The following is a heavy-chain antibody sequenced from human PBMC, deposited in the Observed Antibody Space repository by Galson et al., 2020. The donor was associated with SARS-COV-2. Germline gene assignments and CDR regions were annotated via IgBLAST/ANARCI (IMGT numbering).Heavy chain of an antibody. V-gene: IGHV5-51*01. Sequence: HGESLKISCKASGYSFSHYWIGWVRQMPGKGLEWMGIINPGDSKTKYSPSFQGQVTISADKSTNTAYLQWTSLRASDTATYYCARHGQQKLGGYYFGMDVWGQGTSVTVSS. J-gene: IGHJ6*02. CDR3: ARHGQQKLGGYYFGMDV. CDR1: GYSFSHYW. D-gene: IGHD7-27*01. CDR2: INPGDSKT.